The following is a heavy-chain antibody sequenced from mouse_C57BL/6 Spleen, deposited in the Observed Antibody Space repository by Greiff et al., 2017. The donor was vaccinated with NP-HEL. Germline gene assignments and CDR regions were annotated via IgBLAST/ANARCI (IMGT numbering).Heavy chain of an antibody. D-gene: IGHD2-1*01. J-gene: IGHJ4*01. CDR2: IYPGGGYT. CDR3: ARIEGNYYAMDY. V-gene: IGHV1-63*01. CDR1: GYTFTNYW. Sequence: QVQLKQSGAELVRPGTSVKMSCKASGYTFTNYWIGWAKQRPGHGLEWIGDIYPGGGYTNYNEKFKGKATLTADKSSSTAYMQFSSLTSEDSAIYYCARIEGNYYAMDYWGQGTSVTVSS.